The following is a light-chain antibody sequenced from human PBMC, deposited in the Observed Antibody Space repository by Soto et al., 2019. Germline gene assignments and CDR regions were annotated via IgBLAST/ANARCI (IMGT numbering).Light chain of an antibody. CDR3: QQRGEWPPGAT. CDR2: DAS. J-gene: IGKJ5*01. V-gene: IGKV3-11*01. CDR1: QSIRNS. Sequence: ELVFTQSPATPSLSPGERDPPSCRARQSIRNSLAWYQQKPGQAPRLLIYDASNRATGIPARFSGSGSGTDFTLTISSLEPEDFAVYYCQQRGEWPPGATFGQGTRLEIK.